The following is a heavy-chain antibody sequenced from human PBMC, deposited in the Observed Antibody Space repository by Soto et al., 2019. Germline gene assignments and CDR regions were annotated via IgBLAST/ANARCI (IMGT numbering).Heavy chain of an antibody. Sequence: QLQLQESGPGLVKPSETLSLTCTVSGGSISSSNYYWGWIRQPPGKGLEWIGSIYYSGSTYYNSSLKSRVTISVDTSKNQFSLKVSSVTAADTAVYYCTRIKGNWNSLYYYYMDVWGKGTTVTVSS. CDR3: TRIKGNWNSLYYYYMDV. CDR2: IYYSGST. D-gene: IGHD1-7*01. J-gene: IGHJ6*03. CDR1: GGSISSSNYY. V-gene: IGHV4-39*07.